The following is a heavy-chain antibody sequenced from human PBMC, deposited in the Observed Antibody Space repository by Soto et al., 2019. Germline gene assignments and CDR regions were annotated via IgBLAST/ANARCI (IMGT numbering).Heavy chain of an antibody. V-gene: IGHV1-69*02. CDR3: ARLAESTYYDILSGYAHFDY. CDR1: GGTFSSYT. D-gene: IGHD3-9*01. J-gene: IGHJ4*02. Sequence: QVQLVQSGAEVKKPGSSVKVSCKASGGTFSSYTISWVRQAPGQGLEWMGRIIPILGIANYAQKFQGRVTITADKSXXTXYXXLSSLRSEDTAVYYCARLAESTYYDILSGYAHFDYWGQGTLVTVSS. CDR2: IIPILGIA.